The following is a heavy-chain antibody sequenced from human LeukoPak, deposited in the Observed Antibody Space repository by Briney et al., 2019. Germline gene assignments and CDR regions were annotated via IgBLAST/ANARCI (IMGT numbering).Heavy chain of an antibody. CDR1: GFTFSSHA. Sequence: PGRSLRLSCAASGFTFSSHAMHWVRQAPCKGLEWVALVSYDGTNKYYTDSVMGRFTVSRDNSKNTLYLQMNSLRTEDTAVYYCASSPSCYFDYWGQGTLVTVSS. CDR2: VSYDGTNK. D-gene: IGHD2-15*01. J-gene: IGHJ4*02. V-gene: IGHV3-30-3*01. CDR3: ASSPSCYFDY.